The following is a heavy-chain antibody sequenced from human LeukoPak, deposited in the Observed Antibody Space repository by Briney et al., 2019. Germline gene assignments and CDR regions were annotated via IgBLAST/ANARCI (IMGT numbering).Heavy chain of an antibody. D-gene: IGHD6-13*01. CDR3: ARTGSSWPLFYYYYMDV. CDR2: VSYSGSP. CDR1: GCPISCHL. V-gene: IGHV4-59*11. J-gene: IGHJ6*03. Sequence: SETLLLTFTVPGCPISCHLWGWIRQPPGKGEERIGYVSYSGSPNYNPSLQSRVTVSVDTSKDQFSLKLTSVTAADTAVYYCARTGSSWPLFYYYYMDVWGKGTTVTVSS.